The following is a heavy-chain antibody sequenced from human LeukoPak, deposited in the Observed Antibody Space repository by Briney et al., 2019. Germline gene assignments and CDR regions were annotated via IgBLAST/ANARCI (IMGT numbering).Heavy chain of an antibody. CDR2: IYYSGST. CDR3: ARDSGIAALVY. Sequence: SETLSLTCTVSGGSINSSSYYWGWIRQPPGKGLEWIGSIYYSGSTYYNPSLKSRVTISVDTSKNQFSLKLSSVTAADTAVYYCARDSGIAALVYWGQGTLVTVSS. J-gene: IGHJ4*02. CDR1: GGSINSSSYY. V-gene: IGHV4-39*07. D-gene: IGHD6-13*01.